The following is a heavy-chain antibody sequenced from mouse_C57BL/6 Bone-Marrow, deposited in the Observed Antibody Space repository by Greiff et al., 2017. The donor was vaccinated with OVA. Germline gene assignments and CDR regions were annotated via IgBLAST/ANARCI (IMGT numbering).Heavy chain of an antibody. CDR3: ARDHYYGSSPWFAY. Sequence: EVQLQQSGPELVKPGASVKISCKASGYTFTDYYMNWVKQSHGKSLEWIGDINPNNGGTSYNQKFKGKATLTVDKSSSTAYMELRSLTSEDSAVDYCARDHYYGSSPWFAYWGQGTLVTVSA. CDR1: GYTFTDYY. D-gene: IGHD1-1*01. V-gene: IGHV1-26*01. J-gene: IGHJ3*01. CDR2: INPNNGGT.